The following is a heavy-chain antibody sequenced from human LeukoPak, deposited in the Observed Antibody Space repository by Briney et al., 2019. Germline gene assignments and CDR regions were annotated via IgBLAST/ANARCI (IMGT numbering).Heavy chain of an antibody. CDR2: IYYSGST. CDR3: ARDLRVRGYSYGQPLEYYYGMDV. D-gene: IGHD5-18*01. J-gene: IGHJ6*02. Sequence: SETLSLTCTVSGGSISSYYWSWIRQPPGKGLEWIGYIYYSGSTNYNPSLKSRVTISVDTSKNQFSLKLSSVTAADTAVYYCARDLRVRGYSYGQPLEYYYGMDVWGQGTTVIVSS. V-gene: IGHV4-59*01. CDR1: GGSISSYY.